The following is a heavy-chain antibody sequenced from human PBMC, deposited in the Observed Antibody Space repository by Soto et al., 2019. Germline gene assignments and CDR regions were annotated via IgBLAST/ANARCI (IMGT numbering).Heavy chain of an antibody. CDR3: AKGVAGWYYFDY. Sequence: EVQLVESGGGLVQPGRSLRLSCAASGFTFDDYAMHWVRQAPGKGLEWVSGISWNVGSIAYADSVKGRFTISRDTAKNSLYLQMNRLRAEDTALYYCAKGVAGWYYFDYWGQGTLVTVSS. D-gene: IGHD3-3*01. V-gene: IGHV3-9*01. J-gene: IGHJ4*02. CDR2: ISWNVGSI. CDR1: GFTFDDYA.